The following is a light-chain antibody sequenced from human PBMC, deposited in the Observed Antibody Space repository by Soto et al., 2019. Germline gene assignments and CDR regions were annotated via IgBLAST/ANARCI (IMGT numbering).Light chain of an antibody. CDR2: GAS. V-gene: IGKV3-20*01. Sequence: EIVLTQSPGTLSLSPGERATLSCRASQSVSSSSLAWYQQKPGQAPRLLMYGASSRATGIPDRFSGRGSGTDFTLTISRLEPEDFAVYYCQQYGNSPYTFGQGTKLEIK. J-gene: IGKJ2*01. CDR3: QQYGNSPYT. CDR1: QSVSSSS.